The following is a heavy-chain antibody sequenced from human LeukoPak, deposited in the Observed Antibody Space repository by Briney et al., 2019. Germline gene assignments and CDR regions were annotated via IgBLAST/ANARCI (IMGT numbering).Heavy chain of an antibody. Sequence: GGSLRLSCTASGFTFSSYTMSWVRQAPGEGLEWLSAINGRGITYYAGSVKGRFTISRDNSENTLYLQMNSLTVDDTAVYFCAKGRKTGAYFQGDYGGKGPMVTVSS. CDR2: INGRGIT. D-gene: IGHD1-14*01. J-gene: IGHJ4*02. V-gene: IGHV3-23*01. CDR3: AKGRKTGAYFQGDY. CDR1: GFTFSSYT.